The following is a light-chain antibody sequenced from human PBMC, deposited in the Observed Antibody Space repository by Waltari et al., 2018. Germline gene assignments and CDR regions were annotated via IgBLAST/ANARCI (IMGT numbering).Light chain of an antibody. Sequence: TQSPGTLSLSPGERATLSCRASQSISNNYLAWYQQKPGQAPTLLIYGASNRATGIPDAFGGSGSGTDFTLTISKLEPEDFAVYYCQQYGSSPFTFGPGTKVDIK. CDR1: QSISNNY. CDR2: GAS. J-gene: IGKJ3*01. CDR3: QQYGSSPFT. V-gene: IGKV3-20*01.